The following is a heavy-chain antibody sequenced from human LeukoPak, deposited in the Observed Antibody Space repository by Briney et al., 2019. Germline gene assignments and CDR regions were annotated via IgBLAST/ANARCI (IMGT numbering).Heavy chain of an antibody. Sequence: GGSLRLSCAASGFTFSSYSMNWVSQAPGKGMEWVSSISSSSSYIYYADSVKGRFTISRDNAKNSLYLQMNSLRAEDTAVYYCATSPAAGPDYWGQGTLVTVSS. CDR1: GFTFSSYS. CDR3: ATSPAAGPDY. CDR2: ISSSSSYI. V-gene: IGHV3-21*01. D-gene: IGHD6-13*01. J-gene: IGHJ4*02.